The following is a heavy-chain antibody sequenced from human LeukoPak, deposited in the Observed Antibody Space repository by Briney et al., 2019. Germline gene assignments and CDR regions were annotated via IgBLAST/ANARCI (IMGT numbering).Heavy chain of an antibody. CDR3: ARGSIHLGY. CDR1: GGTFSSYA. Sequence: ASVKVSCKASGGTFSSYAISWVRQAPGQGLEWMGWMNPNSGNTGYAQKFQGRVTMTRNTSISTAYMELSSLRSEDTAVYYCARGSIHLGYWGQGTLVTVSS. D-gene: IGHD6-6*01. CDR2: MNPNSGNT. V-gene: IGHV1-8*02. J-gene: IGHJ4*02.